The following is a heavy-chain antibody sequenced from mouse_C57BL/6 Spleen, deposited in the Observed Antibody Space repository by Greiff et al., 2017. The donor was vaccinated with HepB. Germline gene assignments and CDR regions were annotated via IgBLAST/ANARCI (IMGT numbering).Heavy chain of an antibody. V-gene: IGHV1-53*01. CDR3: ARSGRDFYYYVDV. CDR1: GYTFTSYW. J-gene: IGHJ1*03. CDR2: INPSNGGT. Sequence: VQLQQPGTELVKPGASVKLSCKASGYTFTSYWMHWVKQRPGQGLEWIGNINPSNGGTNYNEKFKSKATLTVDKSSSTAYMQLSSLTSEDSAVYYCARSGRDFYYYVDVWGTGTTVTVSS. D-gene: IGHD1-1*01.